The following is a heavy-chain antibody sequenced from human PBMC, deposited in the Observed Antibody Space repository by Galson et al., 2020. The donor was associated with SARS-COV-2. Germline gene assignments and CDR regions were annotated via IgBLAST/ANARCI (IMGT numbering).Heavy chain of an antibody. J-gene: IGHJ6*02. Sequence: ESGPTLVKPTQTLTLTCTFSGFSLNTGGVGVGWIRQPPGKALEWLAFISWDDDKRYSPSLKSRLTVTQDTSKNQVVLTLTNMDPLDTATYYCAHRKVEQLGDYYHYYGMDVWGQGTTVTVSS. V-gene: IGHV2-5*02. CDR2: ISWDDDK. CDR3: AHRKVEQLGDYYHYYGMDV. D-gene: IGHD6-13*01. CDR1: GFSLNTGGVG.